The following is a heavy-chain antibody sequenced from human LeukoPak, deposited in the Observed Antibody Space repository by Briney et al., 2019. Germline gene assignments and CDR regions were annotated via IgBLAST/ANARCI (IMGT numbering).Heavy chain of an antibody. CDR3: ARGSQSLGYCSGGSCRAKIFDY. CDR2: INHIGRT. J-gene: IGHJ4*02. D-gene: IGHD2-15*01. V-gene: IGHV4-34*01. Sequence: PSETLSLTCAVYGGSFSGYYWSWIRQPPAKGLEWMGEINHIGRTNYNPSLNSRGTISVDTSKNQFSLKLSSVTDADTAVYYCARGSQSLGYCSGGSCRAKIFDYWGQGTLVTVSS. CDR1: GGSFSGYY.